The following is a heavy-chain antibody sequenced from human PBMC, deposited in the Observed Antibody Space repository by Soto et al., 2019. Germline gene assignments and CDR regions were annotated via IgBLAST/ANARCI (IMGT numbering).Heavy chain of an antibody. V-gene: IGHV4-34*01. CDR2: ISRSGTT. Sequence: QVQLQQWGAGLLKPSETLSLSCAVYGGYFNDNYYTWFRQPPGKGLEWIGEISRSGTTKYIPSLKSHASISFVTSKTKVSLKVTSVTAADTAVYYCATSLWVGTQVELWGQGALVTVSS. D-gene: IGHD3-10*01. CDR1: GGYFNDNY. J-gene: IGHJ5*02. CDR3: ATSLWVGTQVEL.